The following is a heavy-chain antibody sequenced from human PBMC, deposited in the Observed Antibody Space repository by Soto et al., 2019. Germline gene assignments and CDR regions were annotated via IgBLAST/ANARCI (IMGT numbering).Heavy chain of an antibody. Sequence: GASVKVSCKASGYTFTSYAMHWVHQAPGQGLEWMGGIIPIFGTANYAQKFQGRVTITADKSTSTAYMELSSLRSEDTAVYYCARASGSGSYYRVSIYYYYGMDVWGQGTTVTVSS. J-gene: IGHJ6*02. CDR1: GYTFTSYA. V-gene: IGHV1-69*06. CDR2: IIPIFGTA. CDR3: ARASGSGSYYRVSIYYYYGMDV. D-gene: IGHD3-10*01.